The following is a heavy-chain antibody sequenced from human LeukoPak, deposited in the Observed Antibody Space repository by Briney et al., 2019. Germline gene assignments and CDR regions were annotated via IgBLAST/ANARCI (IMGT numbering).Heavy chain of an antibody. Sequence: GESLKISCKSSGYNFTNYWIAWVRQMPGKGLEWMGIIYPGDSETRYSPSFQGQVTISVDKSVNTAYLQWHSLKASDTAIYYSARHRHHMAGTYNWFDPWGQGALVTVSS. D-gene: IGHD1-7*01. CDR3: ARHRHHMAGTYNWFDP. CDR2: IYPGDSET. J-gene: IGHJ5*02. CDR1: GYNFTNYW. V-gene: IGHV5-51*01.